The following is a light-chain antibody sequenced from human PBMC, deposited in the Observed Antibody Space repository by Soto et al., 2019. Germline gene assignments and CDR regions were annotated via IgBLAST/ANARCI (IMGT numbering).Light chain of an antibody. J-gene: IGKJ1*01. CDR2: KAS. CDR3: QHYNSYSEA. CDR1: QTISSC. Sequence: DIQMTQSPATLSGSVGARVTITCRASQTISSCLAWYQQKPGKAPKLLIYKASTLTSGVPSRFSGSGSGTEGTITISSLQPDDFETYYCQHYNSYSEAFGQGTKVDIK. V-gene: IGKV1-5*03.